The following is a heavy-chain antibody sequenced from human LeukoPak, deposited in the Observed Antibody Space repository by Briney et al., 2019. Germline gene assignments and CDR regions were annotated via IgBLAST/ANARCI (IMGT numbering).Heavy chain of an antibody. CDR3: ARVGCSSTSCYFDLGD. CDR1: GYTFTGYY. V-gene: IGHV1-2*02. J-gene: IGHJ4*02. D-gene: IGHD2-2*01. CDR2: INPNSGGT. Sequence: ASVKVSCKASGYTFTGYYMHWVRQAPGQGLEWMGWINPNSGGTNYAQKFQGRVTMTRDTSISTAYMELSRLRSDDTAVYYCARVGCSSTSCYFDLGDWGQGTLVTVSS.